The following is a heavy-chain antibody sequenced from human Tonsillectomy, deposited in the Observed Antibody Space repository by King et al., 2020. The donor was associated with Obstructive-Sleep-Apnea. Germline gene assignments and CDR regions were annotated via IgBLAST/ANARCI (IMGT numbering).Heavy chain of an antibody. CDR2: INWNSGII. V-gene: IGHV3-9*01. CDR1: GFTFADYV. Sequence: VQLVESGGGLVQPGTSLRLSCSASGFTFADYVMHWVRRAPGKGLEWVSSINWNSGIIGYVDSVKGRFTVSRDNARNSLFLEMNSLRTEDTALYYCTKGSSSSWYWDYGMDVWGQGTTVTVS. J-gene: IGHJ6*02. D-gene: IGHD6-13*01. CDR3: TKGSSSSWYWDYGMDV.